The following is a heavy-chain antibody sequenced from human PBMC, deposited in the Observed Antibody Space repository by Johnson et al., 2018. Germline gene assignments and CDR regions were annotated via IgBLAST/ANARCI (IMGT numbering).Heavy chain of an antibody. V-gene: IGHV3-48*01. J-gene: IGHJ6*03. Sequence: VQLVQSGGGMVQPGRSLRLSCAASGFTFSTYSMIWVRQAPGKGLEWVSYISTSSSTIYYADSVKGRFTISRDDAKNSLYLQMNSLRAEDTAVYYWARELGYAYGFYYYYDIDVWGKGTTVTVSS. CDR2: ISTSSSTI. D-gene: IGHD5-18*01. CDR1: GFTFSTYS. CDR3: ARELGYAYGFYYYYDIDV.